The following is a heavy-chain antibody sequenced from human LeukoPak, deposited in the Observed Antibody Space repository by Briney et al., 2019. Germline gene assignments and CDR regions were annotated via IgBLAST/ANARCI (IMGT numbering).Heavy chain of an antibody. Sequence: GGPLRLSCAASGFTFSTYWMSWVRQVPGKGLEWLANIKEDGNGKNYVDSVKGRFTISRDNAKNSLYLQVNSLTAEDTAVYYCAREIPAATVLFDRWGQGTLVTVST. CDR3: AREIPAATVLFDR. V-gene: IGHV3-7*01. CDR2: IKEDGNGK. J-gene: IGHJ5*02. D-gene: IGHD6-25*01. CDR1: GFTFSTYW.